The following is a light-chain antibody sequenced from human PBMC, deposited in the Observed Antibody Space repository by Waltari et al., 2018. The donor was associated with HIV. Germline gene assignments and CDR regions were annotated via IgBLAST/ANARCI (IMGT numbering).Light chain of an antibody. V-gene: IGKV1-39*01. CDR3: QQSYALPYT. J-gene: IGKJ2*01. CDR2: ATS. Sequence: DIQMTQSPTLPVSVAESVTIDCRASQHIGFSVNWYQCKSGRAPRLLIAATSNLQSGVPSRFSGSGFGTRFSLTITGIQPDDFAHYFCQQSYALPYTFGQGTTVEVK. CDR1: QHIGFS.